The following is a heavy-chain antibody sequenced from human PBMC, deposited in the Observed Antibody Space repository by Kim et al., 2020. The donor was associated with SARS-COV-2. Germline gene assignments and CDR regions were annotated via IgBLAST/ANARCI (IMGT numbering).Heavy chain of an antibody. CDR3: ARDTGYSSGWYGGGDY. CDR1: GFTFSSYG. J-gene: IGHJ4*02. V-gene: IGHV3-33*05. Sequence: GGSLRLSCAASGFTFSSYGMHWVRQAPGKGLEWVAVISYDGSNKYYADSVKGRFTISRDNSKNTLYLQMNSLRAEDTAVYYCARDTGYSSGWYGGGDYWGQGTLVTVSS. D-gene: IGHD6-19*01. CDR2: ISYDGSNK.